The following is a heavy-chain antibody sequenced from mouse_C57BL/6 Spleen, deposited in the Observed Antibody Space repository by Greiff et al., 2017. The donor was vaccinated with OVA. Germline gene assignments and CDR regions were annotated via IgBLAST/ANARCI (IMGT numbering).Heavy chain of an antibody. V-gene: IGHV6-3*01. Sequence: EVQVVESGGGLVQPGGSMKLSCVASGFTFSNYWMNWVRQSPEKGLEWVAQIRLKSDNYATHYAESVKGRFTISRDDSKSSVYRQMNNLRAEDTGIYYGTLYDGYSYAMDYWGQGTSVTVS. CDR3: TLYDGYSYAMDY. CDR1: GFTFSNYW. D-gene: IGHD2-3*01. CDR2: IRLKSDNYAT. J-gene: IGHJ4*01.